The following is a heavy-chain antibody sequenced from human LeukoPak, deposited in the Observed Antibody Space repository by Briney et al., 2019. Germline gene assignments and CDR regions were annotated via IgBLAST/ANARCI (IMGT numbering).Heavy chain of an antibody. J-gene: IGHJ4*02. D-gene: IGHD1-26*01. Sequence: GGSLRLSCAASGFTFDDYGMSWVRQAPGKGLEWVSGISWNGGSTGYADSVKGRFTISRDNAKNSLYLQMNSLRAEDMALYYCARREGQGYFDYWGQGTLVTVSS. CDR3: ARREGQGYFDY. CDR2: ISWNGGST. V-gene: IGHV3-20*04. CDR1: GFTFDDYG.